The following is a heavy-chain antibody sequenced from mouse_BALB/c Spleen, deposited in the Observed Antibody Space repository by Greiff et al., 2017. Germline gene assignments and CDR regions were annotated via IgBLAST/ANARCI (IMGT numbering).Heavy chain of an antibody. D-gene: IGHD1-1*01. J-gene: IGHJ4*01. V-gene: IGHV1-77*01. CDR2: IYPGSGNT. Sequence: VQLQESGAELARPGASVKLSCKASGYTFTDYYINWVKQRTGQGLAWIGEIYPGSGNTYYNEKFKGKATLTADKSSSTAYMQLSSLTSEDSAVLFCARGGITLYYYAMDYWGQGTSVTVSS. CDR3: ARGGITLYYYAMDY. CDR1: GYTFTDYY.